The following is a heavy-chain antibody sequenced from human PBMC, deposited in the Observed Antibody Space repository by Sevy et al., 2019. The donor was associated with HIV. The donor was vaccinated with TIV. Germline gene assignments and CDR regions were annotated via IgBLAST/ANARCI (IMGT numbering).Heavy chain of an antibody. CDR2: ISHDEILK. Sequence: GGSLRLSCAASGFTLSSYAIHWVRQAPGRGLEWVAIISHDEILKEYTDAVKGRFTISRDNSKNTLYLQMNSLRAEDTAVYYCARDLPHLLPWELSRGSDYWGQGTLVTVSS. J-gene: IGHJ4*02. V-gene: IGHV3-30*04. CDR3: ARDLPHLLPWELSRGSDY. CDR1: GFTLSSYA. D-gene: IGHD1-26*01.